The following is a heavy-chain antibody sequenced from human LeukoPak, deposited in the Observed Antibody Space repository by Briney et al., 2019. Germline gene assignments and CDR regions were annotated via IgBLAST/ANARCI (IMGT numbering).Heavy chain of an antibody. J-gene: IGHJ4*02. CDR3: AKDLIGGYCSGGSCYQGYFDY. D-gene: IGHD2-15*01. V-gene: IGHV3-23*01. CDR2: ISGSGGST. CDR1: AFTFSSYA. Sequence: PGGSLRLSCVASAFTFSSYAMSWVRQPPGKGLEWVSAISGSGGSTYYADSVKGRFTISRDNSKNTLYLQMNSLRAEDTAVYYCAKDLIGGYCSGGSCYQGYFDYWGQGTLVTVSS.